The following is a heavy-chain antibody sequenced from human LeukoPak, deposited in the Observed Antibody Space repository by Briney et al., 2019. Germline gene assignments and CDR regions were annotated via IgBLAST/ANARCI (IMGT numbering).Heavy chain of an antibody. D-gene: IGHD3-10*01. CDR1: GYSFTSYY. CDR2: IDPSGGST. V-gene: IGHV1-46*01. J-gene: IGHJ4*02. CDR3: AVMYYYAPGALYPPDY. Sequence: ASVKVSCKASGYSFTSYYMQWLRQAPGQGLEWMGIIDPSGGSTGYAPKFQGRVIMTRDTSTSTVYMDPSSLRSEDTAVYYCAVMYYYAPGALYPPDYWGQGTLVTVSS.